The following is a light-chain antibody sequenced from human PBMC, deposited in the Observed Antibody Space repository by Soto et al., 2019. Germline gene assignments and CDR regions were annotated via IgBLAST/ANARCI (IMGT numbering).Light chain of an antibody. J-gene: IGKJ1*01. CDR3: QQYGSSPWT. Sequence: EIVMTQSPSTLSVSPGERATLSCRASQSVSSNLAWYQQKPGQAPRLLIYGASSRATGIPDRFSGSGSGTDFTLTISSLEPEDFAVYYCQQYGSSPWTFGQGTKVDNK. V-gene: IGKV3-20*01. CDR2: GAS. CDR1: QSVSSN.